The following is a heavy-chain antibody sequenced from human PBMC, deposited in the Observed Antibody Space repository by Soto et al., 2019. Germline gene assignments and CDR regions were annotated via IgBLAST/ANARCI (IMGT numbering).Heavy chain of an antibody. J-gene: IGHJ2*01. V-gene: IGHV3-30*18. D-gene: IGHD2-21*02. Sequence: QVQLVESGGGVVQPGRSLRLSCAASGFTFSSYGMHWVRQAPGKGLEWVAVISYDGSNKYYADSVKGRFTISRDNSKNTLYLQMNGLRAEDTAVYYCAKDSTVVVTAIGSWYFDLWGRGTLGTVSS. CDR3: AKDSTVVVTAIGSWYFDL. CDR1: GFTFSSYG. CDR2: ISYDGSNK.